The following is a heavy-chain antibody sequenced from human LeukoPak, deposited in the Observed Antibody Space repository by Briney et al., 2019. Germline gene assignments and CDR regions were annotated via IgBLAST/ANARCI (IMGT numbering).Heavy chain of an antibody. J-gene: IGHJ1*01. CDR1: GFTFSIYE. V-gene: IGHV3-48*03. CDR2: IIQSGSTV. CDR3: ARERQSCGGDCSDH. Sequence: GGSLRLSCVASGFTFSIYEMNWVRQAPGKGLEWVSYIIQSGSTVYYADSVKGRFTISRDNAKNSLYLQMNSLRAEDTAVYYCARERQSCGGDCSDHWGQGTLVTVSS. D-gene: IGHD2-21*02.